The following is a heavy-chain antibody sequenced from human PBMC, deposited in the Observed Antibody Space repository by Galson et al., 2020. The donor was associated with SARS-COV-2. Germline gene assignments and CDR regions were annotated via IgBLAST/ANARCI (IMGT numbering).Heavy chain of an antibody. CDR1: GFAFSSYT. D-gene: IGHD4-17*01. J-gene: IGHJ6*02. CDR3: GRSPAASTSVTCICIDV. Sequence: GESLKISCAASGFAFSSYTMNWVRPAPGKGLEWVASLDTSSTYIYYADSLKGRFTISRDNAENSLYLQMNSLRAEDTAVYYCGRSPAASTSVTCICIDVWGQGTTVTVSS. CDR2: LDTSSTYI. V-gene: IGHV3-21*01.